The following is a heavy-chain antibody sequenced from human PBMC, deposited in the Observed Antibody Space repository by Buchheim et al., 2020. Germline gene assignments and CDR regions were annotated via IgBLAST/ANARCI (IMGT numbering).Heavy chain of an antibody. D-gene: IGHD4-17*01. CDR2: TRNKANSYTT. J-gene: IGHJ4*02. CDR3: ARVVTVTTGVGY. V-gene: IGHV3-72*01. Sequence: EVQLVESGGGLVQPGGSLRLSCAASGFTFSDHYMDWVRQAPGKGLEWVGRTRNKANSYTTEYAASVKGRFTISRDDSKNSLYLQMNSLKTEDTAVYYCARVVTVTTGVGYWGQGTL. CDR1: GFTFSDHY.